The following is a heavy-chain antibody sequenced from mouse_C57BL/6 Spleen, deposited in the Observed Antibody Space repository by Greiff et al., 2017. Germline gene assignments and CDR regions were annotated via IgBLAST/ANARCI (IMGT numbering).Heavy chain of an antibody. Sequence: QVQLKESGAELVRPGASVTLSCKASGYTFTDYDMHWVKQTPVHGLEWIGAIDPETGGTAYNQKFKGKAILTADKSSSTAYMELRSLTSEDSAVYYRTRDGYSFDYWGQGTTLTVSS. CDR3: TRDGYSFDY. D-gene: IGHD2-3*01. V-gene: IGHV1-15*01. CDR1: GYTFTDYD. CDR2: IDPETGGT. J-gene: IGHJ2*01.